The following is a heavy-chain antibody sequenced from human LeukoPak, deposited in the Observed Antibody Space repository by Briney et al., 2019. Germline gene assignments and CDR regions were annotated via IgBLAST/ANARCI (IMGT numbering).Heavy chain of an antibody. V-gene: IGHV3-30*02. D-gene: IGHD2-15*01. Sequence: PGGTLRLSCAASGFTFSSYGMHPVCQAPCNGLEWGAVIRYDGSNKCYADSVKGRFTISRDNSKNTLYLQMNSLRAEDTAVYYCAKDIVVVVAATQGVDYWGQGTLVTVSS. CDR2: IRYDGSNK. CDR1: GFTFSSYG. J-gene: IGHJ4*02. CDR3: AKDIVVVVAATQGVDY.